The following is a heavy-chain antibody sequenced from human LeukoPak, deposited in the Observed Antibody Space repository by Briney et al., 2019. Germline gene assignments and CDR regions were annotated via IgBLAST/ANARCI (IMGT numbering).Heavy chain of an antibody. J-gene: IGHJ6*02. CDR3: ARVAAYPWIQLWLRGHYYYGMDV. CDR2: IKQEGSEK. CDR1: GFTFSSYW. V-gene: IGHV3-7*04. Sequence: GGSLRLSCAASGFTFSSYWMSWVRQAPGKWLEWVANIKQEGSEKYYVDSVKGRFTISRDNAKNSLYLQMNSLRAEDTAVYYCARVAAYPWIQLWLRGHYYYGMDVWGQGTTVTVSS. D-gene: IGHD5-18*01.